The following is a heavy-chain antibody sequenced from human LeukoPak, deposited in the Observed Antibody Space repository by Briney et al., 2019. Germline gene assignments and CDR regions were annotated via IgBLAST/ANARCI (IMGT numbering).Heavy chain of an antibody. J-gene: IGHJ4*02. CDR2: MNPVSGNA. CDR3: ARAPMGRGALY. Sequence: ASVKISCKASGYTFTNFDINWVRQAPGQGLEWMGWMNPVSGNAGSAQKFQGRVTLIRDTSMSTAYMEVTSLRSDDTAFYYCARAPMGRGALYWGQGTLVTVNS. D-gene: IGHD3-10*01. CDR1: GYTFTNFD. V-gene: IGHV1-8*01.